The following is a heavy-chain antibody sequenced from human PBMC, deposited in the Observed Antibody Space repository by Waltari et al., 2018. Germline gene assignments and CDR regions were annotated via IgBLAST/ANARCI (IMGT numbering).Heavy chain of an antibody. J-gene: IGHJ3*02. CDR1: RFTFSSYP. CDR3: AKNPDPRDAFDI. V-gene: IGHV3-23*01. Sequence: EVQLLESGGGLVQPGGSLRISCAASRFTFSSYPMSWVRQAPGKGLEGVSAISGSVRRTYYADSVKGRFTISRDNSKNTLYLQMNSLRADDTAVFYCAKNPDPRDAFDIWGQGTMVTVSS. CDR2: ISGSVRRT.